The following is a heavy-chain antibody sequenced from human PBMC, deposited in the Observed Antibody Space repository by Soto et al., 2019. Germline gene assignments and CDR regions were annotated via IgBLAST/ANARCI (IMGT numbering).Heavy chain of an antibody. J-gene: IGHJ6*02. CDR2: IYYSGSS. CDR1: GGSISSGGYY. CDR3: ARDQAAAGTYYYGMDV. D-gene: IGHD6-13*01. V-gene: IGHV4-31*03. Sequence: SETLSLTCTVSGGSISSGGYYWIWIRHHPGKGLEWIGYIYYSGSSYYNPSLKSRVTISVDTSKNQFSLKLSSVTAADTAVYYCARDQAAAGTYYYGMDVWGQGTTVTSP.